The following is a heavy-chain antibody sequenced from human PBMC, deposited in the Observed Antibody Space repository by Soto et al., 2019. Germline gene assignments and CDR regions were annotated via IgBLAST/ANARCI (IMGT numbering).Heavy chain of an antibody. V-gene: IGHV1-18*01. J-gene: IGHJ4*02. D-gene: IGHD2-15*01. CDR3: ARDLDPGYCSGGSCGADTPNDY. CDR2: ISAYNGNT. CDR1: GYTFTSYA. Sequence: ASVKVSCKASGYTFTSYAICWVRQAPGKGLEWMGWISAYNGNTNYAQKLQGRVTMTTDTSTSTAYMELRSLRSDDTAVYYCARDLDPGYCSGGSCGADTPNDYWGQGTLVTVSS.